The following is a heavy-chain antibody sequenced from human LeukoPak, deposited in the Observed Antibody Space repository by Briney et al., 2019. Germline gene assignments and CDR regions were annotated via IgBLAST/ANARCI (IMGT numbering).Heavy chain of an antibody. V-gene: IGHV3-53*01. CDR1: GFTVSSNY. Sequence: GSLRLSCAASGFTVSSNYMTWVRQAPGQGLEWVSVIYFGGTTYYADSVKGRFTISRDNSKNTVYLQMNSLRVEDTAVYYCARGDGVYVYWGQGTLVTVSS. CDR3: ARGDGVYVY. J-gene: IGHJ4*02. CDR2: IYFGGTT. D-gene: IGHD5/OR15-5a*01.